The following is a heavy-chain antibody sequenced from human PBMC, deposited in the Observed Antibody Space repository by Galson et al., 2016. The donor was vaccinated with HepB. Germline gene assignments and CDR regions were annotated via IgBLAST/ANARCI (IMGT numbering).Heavy chain of an antibody. Sequence: SETLSLTCTVSGDSISSHYWGWIRQPPGKGLEWIGYMHSSGGSNYNPSLNSRLTISLDTSKNQFSLKLTSVIAADTAVYYCAIVPVTGTYYTAASDDWGLGTVVTVSS. D-gene: IGHD1-26*01. V-gene: IGHV4-59*11. CDR1: GDSISSHY. J-gene: IGHJ3*01. CDR3: AIVPVTGTYYTAASDD. CDR2: MHSSGGS.